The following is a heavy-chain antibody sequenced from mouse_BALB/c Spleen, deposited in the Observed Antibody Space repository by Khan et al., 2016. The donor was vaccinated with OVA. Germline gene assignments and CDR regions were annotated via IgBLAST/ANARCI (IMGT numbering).Heavy chain of an antibody. Sequence: QVRLQQSGAELARPGASVKMSCKASGYTFTSYTLHWIKLRPGKGLEWIGYINPSNGYTKYNQKFKDKATLTVEKSSTTVYMQLSSLTSDDSAVYYCVRYWAYYMNGGGFAYWGQGTLVTVSA. CDR1: GYTFTSYT. CDR3: VRYWAYYMNGGGFAY. V-gene: IGHV1-4*01. CDR2: INPSNGYT. J-gene: IGHJ3*01. D-gene: IGHD4-1*01.